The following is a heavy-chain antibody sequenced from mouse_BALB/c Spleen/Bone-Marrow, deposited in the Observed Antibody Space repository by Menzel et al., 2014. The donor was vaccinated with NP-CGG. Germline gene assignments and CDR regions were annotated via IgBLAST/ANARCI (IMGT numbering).Heavy chain of an antibody. CDR2: INPSSGYT. J-gene: IGHJ2*01. CDR3: AGRDDGYVFFDY. V-gene: IGHV1-4*01. D-gene: IGHD2-3*01. Sequence: VQLQQSGAELARPGASVKMSCRASGYTFTTYTIHWVRQRPGQGLEWIGYINPSSGYTNYNQKFKDKATLTADKSSSTAYMQLSSLTSEDSAVYYCAGRDDGYVFFDYWGQGTTLTVSS. CDR1: GYTFTTYT.